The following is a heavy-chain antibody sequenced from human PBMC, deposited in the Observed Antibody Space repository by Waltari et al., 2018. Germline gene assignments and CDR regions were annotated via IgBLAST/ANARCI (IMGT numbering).Heavy chain of an antibody. D-gene: IGHD6-6*01. Sequence: EVQLVESGGGLVKPGGSLRLSCAASGFTFSSYSMNWVRQAPGKGLGWVSSISSSSSYIYYADSVKGRFTSSRDNAKNSLYLQMNSLRAEDTAVYYCASPTGSIAAPGWGQGTLVTVSS. V-gene: IGHV3-21*01. CDR3: ASPTGSIAAPG. CDR2: ISSSSSYI. J-gene: IGHJ4*02. CDR1: GFTFSSYS.